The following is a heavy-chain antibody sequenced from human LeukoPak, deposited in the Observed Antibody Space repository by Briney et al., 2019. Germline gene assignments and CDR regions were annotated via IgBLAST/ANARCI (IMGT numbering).Heavy chain of an antibody. V-gene: IGHV3-23*01. J-gene: IGHJ4*02. D-gene: IGHD3-22*01. Sequence: GGSLRLSCAASGFTFSSYAMSWVRQAPGKGLEWVSAISGSGGSAYYADSVKGRFTISRDNPKNTLYLQMNSLRAEDTAVYYCAKLLIEYYYDSSGYLDYWGQGTLVTVSS. CDR3: AKLLIEYYYDSSGYLDY. CDR2: ISGSGGSA. CDR1: GFTFSSYA.